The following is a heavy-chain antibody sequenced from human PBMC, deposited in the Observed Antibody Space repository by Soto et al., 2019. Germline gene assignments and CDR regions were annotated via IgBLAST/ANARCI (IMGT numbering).Heavy chain of an antibody. D-gene: IGHD3-3*01. CDR1: GFTFSSYA. J-gene: IGHJ6*02. CDR3: AKDRAFGVVTRGGMDV. CDR2: ISGSGGST. V-gene: IGHV3-23*01. Sequence: LRLSCAASGFTFSSYAMSWVRQAPGKGLEWVSAISGSGGSTYYADSVKGRFTISRDNSKNTLYLQMNSLRAEDTAVYYCAKDRAFGVVTRGGMDVWGQGTTVTVSS.